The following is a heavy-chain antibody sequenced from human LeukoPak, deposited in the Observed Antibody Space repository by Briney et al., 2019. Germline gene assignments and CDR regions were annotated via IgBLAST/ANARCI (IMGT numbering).Heavy chain of an antibody. Sequence: GGSLRLSCAASGFTFSTYWMTWVRQAPGKGLEWVANIKPDGSQIYYVDSVKGRFTISRDNPKNTVYLQMNSLRTEDTAVYFCAREGSRLVIHAFDIWGQGTMVTVSS. V-gene: IGHV3-7*01. CDR2: IKPDGSQI. CDR3: AREGSRLVIHAFDI. CDR1: GFTFSTYW. J-gene: IGHJ3*02. D-gene: IGHD2-21*01.